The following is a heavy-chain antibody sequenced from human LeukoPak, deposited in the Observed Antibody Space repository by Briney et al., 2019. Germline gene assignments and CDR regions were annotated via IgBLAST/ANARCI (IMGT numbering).Heavy chain of an antibody. J-gene: IGHJ5*02. Sequence: GGSLRLSCTASGLTLSSYSMNWVRQAPGKGLEWIAYVGYRNSPIHYADSVKGRFTISRDNAKNSLYLQMNSLRAEDTAIYYCAREKDSSGWYSWFDPWGQGTLVTVSS. CDR2: VGYRNSPI. D-gene: IGHD6-19*01. CDR3: AREKDSSGWYSWFDP. V-gene: IGHV3-48*01. CDR1: GLTLSSYS.